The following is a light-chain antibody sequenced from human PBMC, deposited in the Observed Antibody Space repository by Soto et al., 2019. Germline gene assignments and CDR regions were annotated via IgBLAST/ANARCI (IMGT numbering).Light chain of an antibody. Sequence: IQMTQTPSTLSASVGDRVTIACRASQSVSPWLAWYQQKPGKAPKLLIYDVSNSQSGVPSRFSGSGSGTEFTLTISSLQPDDFATYYCQQYNTFSHTFGQGTKLEIK. CDR2: DVS. V-gene: IGKV1-5*01. CDR1: QSVSPW. CDR3: QQYNTFSHT. J-gene: IGKJ2*01.